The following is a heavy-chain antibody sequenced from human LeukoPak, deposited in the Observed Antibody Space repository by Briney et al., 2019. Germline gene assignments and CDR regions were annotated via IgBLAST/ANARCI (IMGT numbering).Heavy chain of an antibody. V-gene: IGHV1-18*01. D-gene: IGHD5-18*01. CDR3: AKDSRYGYRWDYDY. Sequence: ASVKVSCKASGGTFSSYAISWVRQAPGQGLEWMGWISAYNGNSNYAQKLQGRVTMTTDTSTSTAYMELRSLRAEDTAVYYCAKDSRYGYRWDYDYWGQGTPVTVSS. J-gene: IGHJ4*02. CDR1: GGTFSSYA. CDR2: ISAYNGNS.